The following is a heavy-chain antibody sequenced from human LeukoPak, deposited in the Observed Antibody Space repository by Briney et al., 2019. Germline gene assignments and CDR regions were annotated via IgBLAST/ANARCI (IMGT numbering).Heavy chain of an antibody. CDR3: ARDTVVFGVVTRAGY. D-gene: IGHD3-3*01. Sequence: ASVKVSCKTSGYTFSSYDVNWVRQAAGQGLEWMGWMNPDSGNTGYAQKFQGRLTMTRDTSISTAYMELSRLRSDDTAVYYCARDTVVFGVVTRAGYWGQGTLVTVSS. CDR2: MNPDSGNT. V-gene: IGHV1-8*01. CDR1: GYTFSSYD. J-gene: IGHJ4*02.